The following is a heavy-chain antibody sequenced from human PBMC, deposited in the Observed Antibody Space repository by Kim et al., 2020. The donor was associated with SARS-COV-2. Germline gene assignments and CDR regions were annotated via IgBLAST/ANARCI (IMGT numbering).Heavy chain of an antibody. CDR2: T. CDR3: AGLGLRRAFDI. D-gene: IGHD2-15*01. J-gene: IGHJ3*02. Sequence: TYYNPALNTRVPISVDTSKNPFSLRLSSVPAADTAVYYCAGLGLRRAFDIWGQGTMVTVSS. V-gene: IGHV4-39*01.